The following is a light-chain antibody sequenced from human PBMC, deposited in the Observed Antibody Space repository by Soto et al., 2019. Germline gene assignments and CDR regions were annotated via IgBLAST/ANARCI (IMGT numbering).Light chain of an antibody. V-gene: IGLV2-14*01. CDR3: SSYTRSSTRV. Sequence: QSALTQTASVSGSPGQSITISCTGTSSDVVGYISWYQQHPGKAPKLMIYEVSNRPSGVSNRFSGSKSGNTASLTISGLQAEDEADYYCSSYTRSSTRVFGGGTQLTVL. J-gene: IGLJ3*02. CDR1: SSDVVGY. CDR2: EVS.